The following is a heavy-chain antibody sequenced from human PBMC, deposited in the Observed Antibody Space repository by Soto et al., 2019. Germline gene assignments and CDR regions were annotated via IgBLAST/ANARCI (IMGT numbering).Heavy chain of an antibody. V-gene: IGHV4-39*01. CDR1: GGSISSNNYY. CDR2: MSYSRST. Sequence: QLQLQESGPGLVKPSETLSLTCGVSGGSISSNNYYWGWIRQPPGKGLEWIGSMSYSRSTYYNPSLNGRVYVPVDKSQNQFSLKLTQVTAADTAVYYCAKHLGPTNCGGGYVHFWGQGPLVTVSS. D-gene: IGHD3-16*01. J-gene: IGHJ4*02. CDR3: AKHLGPTNCGGGYVHF.